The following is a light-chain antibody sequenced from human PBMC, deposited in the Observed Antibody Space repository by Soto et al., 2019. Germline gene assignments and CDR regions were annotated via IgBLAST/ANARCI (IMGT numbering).Light chain of an antibody. CDR2: DAS. CDR3: QQRSNWPPYT. J-gene: IGKJ2*01. V-gene: IGKV3-11*01. Sequence: EIVLTQSPATLSLSPGERATLSCRASQSVSSYLAWYQQKPGQAPRLLIYDASNRATVIPARFSGSGSGTDFTLTISSLGPEDFAVYSCQQRSNWPPYTFGQGTKLEIK. CDR1: QSVSSY.